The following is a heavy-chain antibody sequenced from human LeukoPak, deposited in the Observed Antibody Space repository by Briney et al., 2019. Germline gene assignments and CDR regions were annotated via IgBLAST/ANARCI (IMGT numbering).Heavy chain of an antibody. CDR3: AREVYSCGSYDY. CDR2: ISSSSSYI. Sequence: GSLRLSCAASGFTFSSYSMNWVRQAPGKGLEWVSSISSSSSYIYYADSVKGRFTISRDNAKNSLYLQMNSLRAEDTAVYYCAREVYSCGSYDYWGQGTLVTVSS. CDR1: GFTFSSYS. D-gene: IGHD3-22*01. V-gene: IGHV3-21*01. J-gene: IGHJ4*02.